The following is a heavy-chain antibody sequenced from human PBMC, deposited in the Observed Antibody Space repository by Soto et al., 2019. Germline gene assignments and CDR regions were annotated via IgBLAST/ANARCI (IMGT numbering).Heavy chain of an antibody. CDR2: IIPIFGTA. V-gene: IGHV1-69*06. Sequence: QVPLVQSGAEVKKPGSSVKDSCKASGGTFSSYAISWVRQAPGQGLEWMGGIIPIFGTANYAQKFQGRVTITADKSTSTAYMELSSLRSEDTAVYYCARTYYDILTGYPNWFDPWGQGTLVTVSS. CDR3: ARTYYDILTGYPNWFDP. D-gene: IGHD3-9*01. CDR1: GGTFSSYA. J-gene: IGHJ5*02.